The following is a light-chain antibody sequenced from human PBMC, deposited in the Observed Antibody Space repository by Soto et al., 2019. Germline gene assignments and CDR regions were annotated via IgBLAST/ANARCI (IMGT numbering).Light chain of an antibody. CDR1: ESVRGY. CDR3: QQRYNWPGT. V-gene: IGKV3-11*01. Sequence: EVVLTQSPATLYMSPGERATLSCRASESVRGYLAWYQQKPGQAPRLLIHDASNRATGIPVRFSASGSETDFTLTISSLEPEDSAVYYCQQRYNWPGTFGRGTKVDIK. J-gene: IGKJ1*01. CDR2: DAS.